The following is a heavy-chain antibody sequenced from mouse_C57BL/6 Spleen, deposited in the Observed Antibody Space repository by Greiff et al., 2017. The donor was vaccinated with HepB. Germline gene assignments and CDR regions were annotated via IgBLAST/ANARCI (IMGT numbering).Heavy chain of an antibody. D-gene: IGHD1-1*01. CDR3: ATSTTVVATDYAMDY. Sequence: EVKLQESGPGLVKPSQSLSLTCSVTGYSITSGYYWNWIRQFPGNKLEWMGYISYDGSNNYNPSLKNRISITRDTSKNQFFLKLNSVTTEDTATYYCATSTTVVATDYAMDYWGQGTSVTVSS. CDR2: ISYDGSN. CDR1: GYSITSGYY. V-gene: IGHV3-6*01. J-gene: IGHJ4*01.